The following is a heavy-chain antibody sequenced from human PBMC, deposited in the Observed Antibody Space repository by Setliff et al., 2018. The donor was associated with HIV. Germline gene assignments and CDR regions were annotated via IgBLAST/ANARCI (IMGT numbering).Heavy chain of an antibody. CDR3: ATKVYCTNGVCLDAFDI. CDR1: GYTFTGYF. Sequence: ASVKVSCKASGYTFTGYFIHWVRQAPGQGLERMGRIIPNSAGTNYAQKFQGRVTMTRDTSISTAYMELSRLRSDDTAVYYCATKVYCTNGVCLDAFDIWGQGTMVTVSS. D-gene: IGHD2-8*01. J-gene: IGHJ3*02. V-gene: IGHV1-2*06. CDR2: IIPNSAGT.